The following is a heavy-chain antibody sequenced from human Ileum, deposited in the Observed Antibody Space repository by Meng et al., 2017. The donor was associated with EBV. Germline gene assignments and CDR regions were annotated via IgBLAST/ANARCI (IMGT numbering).Heavy chain of an antibody. CDR3: ARWARRTRALDRGFDY. Sequence: QVQLQESGPGLVKPSETPSLTCTAASGSVSSDSYSWTWIRQPPGKRLEWIGYIYYTGSTYYNPSLKSRVTISLDTSKNQFSLELTSVTAADTAVYYCARWARRTRALDRGFDYWGQGTLVTVAS. J-gene: IGHJ4*02. D-gene: IGHD1/OR15-1a*01. V-gene: IGHV4-61*01. CDR2: IYYTGST. CDR1: SGSVSSDSYS.